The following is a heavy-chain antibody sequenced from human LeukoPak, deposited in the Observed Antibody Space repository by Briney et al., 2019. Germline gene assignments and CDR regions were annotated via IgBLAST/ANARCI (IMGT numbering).Heavy chain of an antibody. CDR3: AKVGAWELQRVFEN. J-gene: IGHJ4*02. D-gene: IGHD1-26*01. V-gene: IGHV3-7*01. CDR2: INRDGSEQ. CDR1: GFTFSSYW. Sequence: GGSHRLSCEVSGFTFSSYWMTWARHIPGKGLEWVANINRDGSEQHYVESVKGRFTISRDNGRNSLYLQMDSLRVDDTAVYYCAKVGAWELQRVFENWGQGTLVTVSS.